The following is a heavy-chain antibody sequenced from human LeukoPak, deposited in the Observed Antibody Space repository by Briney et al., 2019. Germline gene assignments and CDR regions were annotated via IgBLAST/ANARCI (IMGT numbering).Heavy chain of an antibody. CDR3: AKADTRLWLNY. CDR2: IYYSGST. J-gene: IGHJ4*02. Sequence: SETLSLTCTVSGGSISSYYWSWIRQPPGKGLEWIGYIYYSGSTNYNPSLKSRVTISVDTPKNQFSLKLSSVTAADTAVYYCAKADTRLWLNYWGQGTLVTVSS. V-gene: IGHV4-59*08. D-gene: IGHD5-18*01. CDR1: GGSISSYY.